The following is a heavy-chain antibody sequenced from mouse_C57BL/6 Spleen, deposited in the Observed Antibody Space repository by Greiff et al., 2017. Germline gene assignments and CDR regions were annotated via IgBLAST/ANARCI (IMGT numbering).Heavy chain of an antibody. CDR2: INPNNGGT. CDR3: ARSGLRAMDY. J-gene: IGHJ4*01. V-gene: IGHV1-26*01. D-gene: IGHD3-3*01. CDR1: GYTFTDYY. Sequence: EVQLQQSGPELVKPGASVKISCKASGYTFTDYYMNWVKQSHGKSLEWIGDINPNNGGTSYNQKFKGKATLTVDKSSSTAYMELRSLTSEDSAVYDCARSGLRAMDYCGQGTSVTVSS.